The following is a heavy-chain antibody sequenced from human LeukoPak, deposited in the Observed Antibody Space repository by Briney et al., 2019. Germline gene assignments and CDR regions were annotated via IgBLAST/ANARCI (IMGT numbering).Heavy chain of an antibody. D-gene: IGHD3-10*01. V-gene: IGHV4-61*01. CDR2: IYYSGST. Sequence: SETLSLTCTVSGGSISSGNYYWSWIRQPPGKGLEWIGYIYYSGSTNYNPSLKSRVTISVDTSKNQLSLKLTSVTAADTAVYFCARGGYYGSGNDFRFDPWGQGTLVTVSS. CDR3: ARGGYYGSGNDFRFDP. J-gene: IGHJ5*02. CDR1: GGSISSGNYY.